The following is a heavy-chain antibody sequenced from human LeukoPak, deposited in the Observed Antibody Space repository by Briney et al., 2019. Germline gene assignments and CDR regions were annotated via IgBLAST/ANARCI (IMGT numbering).Heavy chain of an antibody. CDR2: ISSSGSTI. J-gene: IGHJ6*02. CDR1: GFTFSDYY. Sequence: GGSLRLSCAASGFTFSDYYMSWIRQAPGKGLEWVSYISSSGSTIYYADSVKGRFTISRDNAKNSLYLQMSSLRSEDTAVYYCARDSWRYFDWSPLYYYGMDVWGQGTTVTVSS. D-gene: IGHD3-9*01. V-gene: IGHV3-11*01. CDR3: ARDSWRYFDWSPLYYYGMDV.